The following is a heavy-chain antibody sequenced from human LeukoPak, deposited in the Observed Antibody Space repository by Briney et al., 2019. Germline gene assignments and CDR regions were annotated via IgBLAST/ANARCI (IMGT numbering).Heavy chain of an antibody. CDR1: RFTFSSYA. Sequence: GGSLRLSCAASRFTFSSYAMSWVRQAPGKGLEWVSAISGSGGSTYYADSVKGRFTISRDNSKNTLYLQMNSLRAEDTAVYYCAKDGSSSWYGHDNWFDPWGQGTLVTVSS. CDR2: ISGSGGST. CDR3: AKDGSSSWYGHDNWFDP. J-gene: IGHJ5*02. D-gene: IGHD6-13*01. V-gene: IGHV3-23*01.